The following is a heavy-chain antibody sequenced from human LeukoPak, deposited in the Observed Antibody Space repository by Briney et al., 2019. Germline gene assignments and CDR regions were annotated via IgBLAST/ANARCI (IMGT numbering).Heavy chain of an antibody. Sequence: PGGSLRLSCAASGFTLSSYAMSWVRQAPGKGREWVSAISGSGGSTYYADSVKGRFTISRDNSKNTLYLQMNSLRAEDTAVYYCAKGYSSSSVSMGSDYWGQGTLVTVSS. V-gene: IGHV3-23*01. CDR1: GFTLSSYA. CDR3: AKGYSSSSVSMGSDY. J-gene: IGHJ4*02. CDR2: ISGSGGST. D-gene: IGHD6-6*01.